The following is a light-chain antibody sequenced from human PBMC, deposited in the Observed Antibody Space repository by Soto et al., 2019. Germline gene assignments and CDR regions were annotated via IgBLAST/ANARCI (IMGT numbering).Light chain of an antibody. V-gene: IGLV2-23*01. Sequence: QSVLTQPASVSGSPGQSITISCTGTSSDVGSYNLVSWYLQHPGKAPKLMIYEGSRRPSGVSNRFSASKSGNTASLTISGLQAEDEADYYCCSYAGSSTYVFGGGTKLTVL. CDR3: CSYAGSSTYV. CDR2: EGS. CDR1: SSDVGSYNL. J-gene: IGLJ2*01.